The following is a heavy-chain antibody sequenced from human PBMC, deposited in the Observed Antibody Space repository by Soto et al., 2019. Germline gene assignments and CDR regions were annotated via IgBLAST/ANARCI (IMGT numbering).Heavy chain of an antibody. J-gene: IGHJ4*02. CDR3: ATMGTPVTGLYYFDY. D-gene: IGHD4-17*01. V-gene: IGHV4-30-4*01. Sequence: QVQLQESGPGRVKPSQTLSLTCTVSGGSISSGNYYWSWIRQPPGKGLEWIGFISYSGTTYYNASLWSRASISVDTSKSQFSLDLSSVTAADTAVYYCATMGTPVTGLYYFDYWGQGTLVTVSS. CDR2: ISYSGTT. CDR1: GGSISSGNYY.